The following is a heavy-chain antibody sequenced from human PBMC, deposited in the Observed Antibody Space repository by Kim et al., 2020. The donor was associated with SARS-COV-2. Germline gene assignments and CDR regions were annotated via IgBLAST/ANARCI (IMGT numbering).Heavy chain of an antibody. Sequence: SVKVSCKSSGGTFNSYAVTWVRQAPGQGLEWMGRIIAFLDIVNYAQKFQGRVTITADKSTSTAYMELRSLRSEETAVYYCARTWAGYYYDSSGNYGGNYALDIWDQGTVVTVSS. CDR2: IIAFLDIV. D-gene: IGHD3-22*01. J-gene: IGHJ3*02. CDR3: ARTWAGYYYDSSGNYGGNYALDI. CDR1: GGTFNSYA. V-gene: IGHV1-69*04.